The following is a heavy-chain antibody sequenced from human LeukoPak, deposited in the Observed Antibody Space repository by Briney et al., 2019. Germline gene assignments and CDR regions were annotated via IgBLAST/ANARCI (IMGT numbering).Heavy chain of an antibody. D-gene: IGHD4-17*01. CDR3: ARGPLTTWDYYYYYMDV. CDR1: GFTFSTEA. V-gene: IGHV3-74*01. J-gene: IGHJ6*03. Sequence: GGSLRLSCAVSGFTFSTEAMTWVRQAPGKGLEWVSRINSGGSSTNYADSVKGRFTISRDNAKNTLFLQMNSLRAEDTAVYYRARGPLTTWDYYYYYMDVWGKGTTVTVSS. CDR2: INSGGSST.